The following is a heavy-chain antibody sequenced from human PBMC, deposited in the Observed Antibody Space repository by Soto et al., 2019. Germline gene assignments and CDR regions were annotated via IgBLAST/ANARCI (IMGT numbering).Heavy chain of an antibody. CDR2: IKQDGSYK. Sequence: EVQLVESGGGLVQPGGSLRLSCAASGFTFNTFSMKWVRQAPGKGLEWVAIIKQDGSYKYYADSVKGRFTISRDKTKNWLFLPLNTLRAEDTAMYFCAGGTGWVFNFWGQGTLVAVSS. CDR3: AGGTGWVFNF. D-gene: IGHD6-19*01. CDR1: GFTFNTFS. V-gene: IGHV3-7*01. J-gene: IGHJ4*02.